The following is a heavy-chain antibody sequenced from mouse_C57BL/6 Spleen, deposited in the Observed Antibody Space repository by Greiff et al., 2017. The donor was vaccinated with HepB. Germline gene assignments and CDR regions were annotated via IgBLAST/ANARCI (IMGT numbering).Heavy chain of an antibody. Sequence: QVHVKQSGPELVKPGASVKISCKASGYAFSSSWMNWVKQRPGKGLEWIGRIYPGDGDTNYNGKFKGKATLTADKSSSTAYMQLSSLTSEDSAVYFCARGGYSYWYFDVWGTGTTVNVSS. J-gene: IGHJ1*03. CDR2: IYPGDGDT. CDR1: GYAFSSSW. D-gene: IGHD3-1*01. CDR3: ARGGYSYWYFDV. V-gene: IGHV1-82*01.